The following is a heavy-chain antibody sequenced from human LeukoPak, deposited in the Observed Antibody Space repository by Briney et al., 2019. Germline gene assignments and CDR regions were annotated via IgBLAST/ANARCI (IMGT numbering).Heavy chain of an antibody. Sequence: KPSETLSLTCAVYGGSFSGYYWSWIRQPPGKGLEWIGEINHSGSTNYNPSLKSRVTISVDTSKNQFPLKLSSVTAADTAVYYCARDVHSSGWGRPYYYYGMDVWGQGTMVTVSS. V-gene: IGHV4-34*01. D-gene: IGHD6-19*01. CDR1: GGSFSGYY. J-gene: IGHJ6*02. CDR2: INHSGST. CDR3: ARDVHSSGWGRPYYYYGMDV.